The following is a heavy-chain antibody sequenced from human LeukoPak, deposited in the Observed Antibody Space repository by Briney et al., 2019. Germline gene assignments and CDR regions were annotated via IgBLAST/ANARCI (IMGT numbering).Heavy chain of an antibody. J-gene: IGHJ3*02. D-gene: IGHD3-3*01. CDR3: ARAHKSGSFGAFDI. Sequence: ASVKVSCKASGYTFTGYYMHWVRQAPGQGLEWMGWISAYNGNTNYAQKLQGRVTMTTDTSTSTAYMELRSLRSDDTAVYYCARAHKSGSFGAFDIWGQGTMVTVSS. V-gene: IGHV1-18*04. CDR1: GYTFTGYY. CDR2: ISAYNGNT.